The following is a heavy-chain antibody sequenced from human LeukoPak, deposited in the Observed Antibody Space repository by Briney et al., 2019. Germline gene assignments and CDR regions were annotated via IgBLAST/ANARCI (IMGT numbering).Heavy chain of an antibody. Sequence: GVSLRLSCAASGFTFCDYYMSWICQAPGKGLEWVSYISSSGSTIYYADSVKGRFTISRDNAKNSLYLQMNSLRAEDTAVYYCARYCGGDCYSGTWFDPWGQGTLVTVSS. CDR3: ARYCGGDCYSGTWFDP. J-gene: IGHJ5*02. V-gene: IGHV3-11*01. CDR1: GFTFCDYY. D-gene: IGHD2-21*02. CDR2: ISSSGSTI.